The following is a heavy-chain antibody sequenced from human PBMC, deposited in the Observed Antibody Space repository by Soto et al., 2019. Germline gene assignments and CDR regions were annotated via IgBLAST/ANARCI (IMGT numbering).Heavy chain of an antibody. J-gene: IGHJ5*02. Sequence: QLQLQESGPGLVKPSETLSLTCTVSGDSISSSNYYWGWVRQPPGKGLEWIGSIYYSGSTYYNPSLKSRVTISVDTSKNQFSLKLSSVTAADTALYYCARGWWNDVGWFDPWGQGTLVTVSS. CDR2: IYYSGST. D-gene: IGHD1-1*01. CDR3: ARGWWNDVGWFDP. V-gene: IGHV4-39*01. CDR1: GDSISSSNYY.